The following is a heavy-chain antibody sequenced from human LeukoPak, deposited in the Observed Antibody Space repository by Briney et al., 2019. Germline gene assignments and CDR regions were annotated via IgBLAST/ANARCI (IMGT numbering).Heavy chain of an antibody. V-gene: IGHV1-18*01. D-gene: IGHD5-18*01. CDR3: ARAPGNVDTAMVTTDY. CDR2: ISAYNGNT. CDR1: GYTFTSYG. Sequence: ASVKDSCKASGYTFTSYGISWVRQAPGQGLEWMGWISAYNGNTNYAQKLQGRVTMTTDTSTSTAYMELRSLRSDDTAVYYCARAPGNVDTAMVTTDYWGQGTLVTVSS. J-gene: IGHJ4*02.